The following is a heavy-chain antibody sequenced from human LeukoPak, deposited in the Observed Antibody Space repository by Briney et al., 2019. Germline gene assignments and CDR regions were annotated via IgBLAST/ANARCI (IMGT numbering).Heavy chain of an antibody. V-gene: IGHV1-69*13. CDR3: ARDSLYYDSSGYYMGVVGYYFDY. CDR1: GGTFSSYA. J-gene: IGHJ4*02. D-gene: IGHD3-22*01. Sequence: GASVKVSCKASGGTFSSYAISWVRQAPGQGLEWMGGIIPIFGTANYAQKFQGRVTITADESTSTAYMELSSLRSEDTAVYYCARDSLYYDSSGYYMGVVGYYFDYWGQGTLVTVSS. CDR2: IIPIFGTA.